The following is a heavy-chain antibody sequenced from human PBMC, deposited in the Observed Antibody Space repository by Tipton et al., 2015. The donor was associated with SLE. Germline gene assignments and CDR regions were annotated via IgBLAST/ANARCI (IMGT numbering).Heavy chain of an antibody. J-gene: IGHJ4*02. CDR2: IYHSGST. Sequence: TLSLTCAVSGGSISSSNWWSWVRQPPGKGLEWIGEIYHSGSTNYNPSLKSRVTISVDKSKNQFSLKLSSLTAADTAVYYCARGVNFWSGYTPSYYFDYWGQGPRVTVS. D-gene: IGHD3-3*01. CDR3: ARGVNFWSGYTPSYYFDY. CDR1: GGSISSSNW. V-gene: IGHV4-4*02.